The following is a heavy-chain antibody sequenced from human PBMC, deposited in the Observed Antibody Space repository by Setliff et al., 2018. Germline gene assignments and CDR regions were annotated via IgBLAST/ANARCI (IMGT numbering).Heavy chain of an antibody. J-gene: IGHJ4*02. V-gene: IGHV5-51*01. D-gene: IGHD1-26*01. CDR1: GYTFTNYW. CDR3: AASGTYFPFDY. Sequence: PGESLKISCKGSGYTFTNYWIAWVRQMPGKGLEWMGIIYPGDSDTRYSPSFRGQVTISADKSISTAYLQWSSLEASDTAMYYCAASGTYFPFDYWGQGTLVTVSS. CDR2: IYPGDSDT.